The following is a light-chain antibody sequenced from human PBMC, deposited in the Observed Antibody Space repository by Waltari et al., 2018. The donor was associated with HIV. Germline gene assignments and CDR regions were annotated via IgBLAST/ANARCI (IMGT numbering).Light chain of an antibody. CDR1: QSLLRSHGSNY. Sequence: DIVATQSPLSLSVSPGEPASITCRSSQSLLRSHGSNYLDWYLQKPGQSPQLLIYLGSNRASGVPDRFSGSGSGTDFTLNISRVETEDVGAYYCMQALQPPITFGQGTRLEIK. V-gene: IGKV2-28*01. CDR3: MQALQPPIT. CDR2: LGS. J-gene: IGKJ5*01.